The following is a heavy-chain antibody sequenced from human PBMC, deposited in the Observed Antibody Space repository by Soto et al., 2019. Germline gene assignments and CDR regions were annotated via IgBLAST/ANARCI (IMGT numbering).Heavy chain of an antibody. CDR3: ATDRLPCPNGVCKIEYYFDF. D-gene: IGHD2-8*01. V-gene: IGHV4-31*03. J-gene: IGHJ4*02. CDR2: IYYSGST. Sequence: QVQLQESGPGLVKPSQTLSLTCTVSGGSISIGGYYWSWIRQHPVKGLEWIGNIYYSGSTYYNPSLRDRGPMSADASKQPFSLKLNSVPAADAAVYYCATDRLPCPNGVCKIEYYFDFLGQGTMVTVSS. CDR1: GGSISIGGYY.